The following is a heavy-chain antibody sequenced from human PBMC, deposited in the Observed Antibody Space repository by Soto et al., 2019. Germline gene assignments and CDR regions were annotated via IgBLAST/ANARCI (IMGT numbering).Heavy chain of an antibody. CDR2: IKQDGSEK. J-gene: IGHJ4*02. CDR1: GSTFSSYW. Sequence: GGSLRLSCAASGSTFSSYWMSWVRQAPGKGLEWVANIKQDGSEKYYVDSVKGRFTISRDNAKNSLYLQMNSLRAEDTAVYYCARGSTEYCSGGSCYIGIDYWGQGTLVTVSS. CDR3: ARGSTEYCSGGSCYIGIDY. V-gene: IGHV3-7*01. D-gene: IGHD2-15*01.